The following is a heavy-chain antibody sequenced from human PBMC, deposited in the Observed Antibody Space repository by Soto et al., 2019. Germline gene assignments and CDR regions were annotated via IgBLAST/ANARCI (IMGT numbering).Heavy chain of an antibody. D-gene: IGHD3-10*01. CDR3: ASSITMVRGVYNWFDP. CDR1: GGSISSSSYY. J-gene: IGHJ5*02. Sequence: PSETLSLTCSVSGGSISSSSYYWGWIRQPTGKGLEWIGSIYYSGSTYSNPSLKSRVTISVDTSKNQFSLKLSSVTAADTAVYYCASSITMVRGVYNWFDPWGQGTLVTVSS. V-gene: IGHV4-39*01. CDR2: IYYSGST.